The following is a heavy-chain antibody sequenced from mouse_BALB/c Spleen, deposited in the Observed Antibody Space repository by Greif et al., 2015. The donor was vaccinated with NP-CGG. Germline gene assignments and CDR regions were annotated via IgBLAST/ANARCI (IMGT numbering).Heavy chain of an antibody. CDR1: GYAFSSYW. CDR2: IYPGDGDT. J-gene: IGHJ4*01. D-gene: IGHD2-14*01. Sequence: SGAELVRPGSSVKISCKASGYAFSSYWMNWVKQRPGQGLEWIGQIYPGDGDTNYNGKFKGKATLTADKSSSTAYMQLSSLTSEDSAVYFCASYRYDDATDYWGQGTSVTVSS. V-gene: IGHV1-80*01. CDR3: ASYRYDDATDY.